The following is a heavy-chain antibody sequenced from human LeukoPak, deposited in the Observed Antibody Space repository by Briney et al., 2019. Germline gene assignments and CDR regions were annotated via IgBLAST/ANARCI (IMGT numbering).Heavy chain of an antibody. CDR3: AAEKGSLDY. CDR1: GGSISSYY. Sequence: SETLSLTCTVSGGSISSYYWSWIRQPPGKGLEWIGYIYYSGSTNYNPSLKSRVTISVDTSKNQFSLKLSSVTAADTAVYYCAAEKGSLDYWGQGTLVTVSS. D-gene: IGHD6-19*01. J-gene: IGHJ4*02. V-gene: IGHV4-59*08. CDR2: IYYSGST.